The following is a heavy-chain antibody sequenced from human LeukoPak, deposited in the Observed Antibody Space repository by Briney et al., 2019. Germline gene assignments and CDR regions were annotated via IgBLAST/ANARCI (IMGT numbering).Heavy chain of an antibody. J-gene: IGHJ4*02. CDR3: AKDGLWSQDH. Sequence: GGSLRLSCAASGFTFSTYAMIWVRQPPGKGLEWVSAIDGSPGKGTTYYADSVKGRFTISRDNSRNTLYLQMNSLRAEDTAVYYCAKDGLWSQDHWGLGTLVTVSS. D-gene: IGHD2-21*01. V-gene: IGHV3-23*01. CDR1: GFTFSTYA. CDR2: IDGSPGKGTT.